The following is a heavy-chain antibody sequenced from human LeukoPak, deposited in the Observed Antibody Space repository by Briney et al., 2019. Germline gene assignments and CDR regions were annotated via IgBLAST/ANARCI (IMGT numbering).Heavy chain of an antibody. J-gene: IGHJ4*02. CDR2: ISSTGAYI. CDR1: EFSFSIFT. CDR3: ARDRHYDGLGRGTFDF. D-gene: IGHD3-16*01. Sequence: GGSLRLSCAASEFSFSIFTMNWVRQAPGKGLEWVSSISSTGAYIFYGESMKGRFTISRDNSKNLLYLQMNSLSVDDTAIYYCARDRHYDGLGRGTFDFWGQGTLVTVSS. V-gene: IGHV3-21*01.